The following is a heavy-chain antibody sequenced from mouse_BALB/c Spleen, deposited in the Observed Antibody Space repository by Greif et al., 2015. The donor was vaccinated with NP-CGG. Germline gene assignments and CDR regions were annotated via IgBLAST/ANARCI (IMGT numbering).Heavy chain of an antibody. Sequence: VQLQQSGAELAKPGASVKMSCKASGYTFTSYWMHWVKQRPGQGLEWIGYINPSTGYTEYNQKFKDKATLTADKSSSTAYMQLSSLTSEDSAVYYCAPYYYGSSDYWGQGTTLTVSS. CDR2: INPSTGYT. V-gene: IGHV1-7*01. J-gene: IGHJ2*01. CDR1: GYTFTSYW. D-gene: IGHD1-1*01. CDR3: APYYYGSSDY.